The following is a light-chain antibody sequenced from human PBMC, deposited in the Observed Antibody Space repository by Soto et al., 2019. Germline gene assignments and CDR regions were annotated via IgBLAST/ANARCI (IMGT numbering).Light chain of an antibody. CDR1: QSISLS. J-gene: IGKJ1*01. V-gene: IGKV3-11*01. Sequence: ETVLTQSPATLSLSPGERATLSCRASQSISLSLAWYQHKPGQAPRLIIYDAYKRATGIPARFSGSGSGTDFTLSISSLEPEDFAVYYCQQSTDWPPWTFGQGTKVDIK. CDR2: DAY. CDR3: QQSTDWPPWT.